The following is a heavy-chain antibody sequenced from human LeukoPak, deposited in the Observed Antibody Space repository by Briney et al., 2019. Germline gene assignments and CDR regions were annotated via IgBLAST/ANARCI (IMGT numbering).Heavy chain of an antibody. Sequence: SETLSLTCIVSSASIFGTYYHWGWIRQPPGKGLEWIGTFYYSGSTFYNPSLKSRVTISVDTSKSHFSLRLASVTATDTAVYYCATANGNALAVWGQGTLVTVSS. CDR3: ATANGNALAV. V-gene: IGHV4-39*01. CDR2: FYYSGST. CDR1: SASIFGTYYH. J-gene: IGHJ3*01. D-gene: IGHD1-26*01.